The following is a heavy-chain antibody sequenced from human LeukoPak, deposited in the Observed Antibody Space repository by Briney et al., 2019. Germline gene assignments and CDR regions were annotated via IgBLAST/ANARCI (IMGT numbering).Heavy chain of an antibody. CDR3: ARSYCSSTSCYASGYFDY. J-gene: IGHJ4*02. CDR1: GGSISSTSYY. D-gene: IGHD2-2*01. V-gene: IGHV4-39*01. CDR2: IYYSGST. Sequence: SETLSLTCTVSGGSISSTSYYWGWIRQPPGKGLAWIASIYYSGSTYYNPSLKSRVTISVDTSKNQFSLRLNSVTAADTAVYYCARSYCSSTSCYASGYFDYWGQGTLVTVSS.